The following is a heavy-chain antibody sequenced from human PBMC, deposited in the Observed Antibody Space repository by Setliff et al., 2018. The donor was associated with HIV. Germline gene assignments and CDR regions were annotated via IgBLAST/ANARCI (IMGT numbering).Heavy chain of an antibody. CDR1: GYTFTTSG. J-gene: IGHJ4*02. D-gene: IGHD1-1*01. V-gene: IGHV1-18*01. Sequence: ASVKVSCKASGYTFTTSGVSWFRQAPGQGLEWTGWIGTYNGDTKFAQRFQGRVTMATDTSASTAYMELRSLRSDDTAVYFCARAIQLETFDFWGQGTLVTVSS. CDR3: ARAIQLETFDF. CDR2: IGTYNGDT.